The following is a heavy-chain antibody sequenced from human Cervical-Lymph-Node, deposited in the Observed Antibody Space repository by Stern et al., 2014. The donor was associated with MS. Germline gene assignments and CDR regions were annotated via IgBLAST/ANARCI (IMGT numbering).Heavy chain of an antibody. CDR3: ARHVQGFDY. J-gene: IGHJ4*02. V-gene: IGHV5-51*01. Sequence: EVQLVQSGAEVKKPGESLKISCKLSGYSFTIYYIACVRQMPGKGLEWMGVIYPYDSDTTSSPSFQGEVTISADKSITTAYLQWSSLRASDTAMYYCARHVQGFDYWGQGTLVTVSS. CDR1: GYSFTIYY. CDR2: IYPYDSDT.